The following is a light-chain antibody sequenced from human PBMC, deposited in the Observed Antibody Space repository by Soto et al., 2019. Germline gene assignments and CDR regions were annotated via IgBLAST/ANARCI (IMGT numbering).Light chain of an antibody. V-gene: IGKV3-20*01. CDR3: QQYGGSTRT. J-gene: IGKJ1*01. CDR2: DAS. CDR1: QSVDRY. Sequence: EIVLTQSQATRFLSPGERATLSCRASQSVDRYLAWYQQKPGQAPRLLIYDASTRATGIPARFSGSGSGTDFTLTISRLENEDLAVYYCQQYGGSTRTFGQGTKVDIK.